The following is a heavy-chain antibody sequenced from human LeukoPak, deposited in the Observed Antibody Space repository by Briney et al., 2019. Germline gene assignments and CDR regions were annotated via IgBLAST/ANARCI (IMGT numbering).Heavy chain of an antibody. CDR3: ARGRGLYDSWSAKYYFDY. J-gene: IGHJ4*02. CDR2: IYYSGST. Sequence: SETLSLTCTVSGGSISSYYWSWIRQPPGKGLEWIGYIYYSGSTNYNPSLKSRVTISVDTSKNQFSLKLSSVTAADTAVYYCARGRGLYDSWSAKYYFDYWGQGTLVTVSS. D-gene: IGHD3-9*01. V-gene: IGHV4-59*12. CDR1: GGSISSYY.